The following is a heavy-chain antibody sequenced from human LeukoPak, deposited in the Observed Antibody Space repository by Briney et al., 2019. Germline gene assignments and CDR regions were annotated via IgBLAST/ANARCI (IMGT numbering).Heavy chain of an antibody. J-gene: IGHJ4*02. CDR2: TNRRGDIT. V-gene: IGHV3-20*01. Sequence: GESLRLSCAASGFTFTTHWMSWVRQLPGKGLEGVSGTNRRGDITGYADFVKGRFTISRDNAKNSLYLQMNSLRVEDTALYHCARKGLGGELGGFDSWGQGTLVTVSS. CDR3: ARKGLGGELGGFDS. CDR1: GFTFTTHW. D-gene: IGHD1-7*01.